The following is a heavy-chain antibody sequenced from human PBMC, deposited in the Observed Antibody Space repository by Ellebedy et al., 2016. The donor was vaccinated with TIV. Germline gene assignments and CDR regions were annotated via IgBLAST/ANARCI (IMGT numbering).Heavy chain of an antibody. V-gene: IGHV3-53*01. CDR3: ARARYCNSDSCKAFDH. CDR1: GFSVSSNY. Sequence: GESLKISCAASGFSVSSNYMIWVRQASGKGLEWVSVIYAGGSTYYGDSVKGRFTISRDNSNNTVYLQMNSLRAEDTAVYYCARARYCNSDSCKAFDHWGQGSLVTVSS. CDR2: IYAGGST. D-gene: IGHD2/OR15-2a*01. J-gene: IGHJ4*02.